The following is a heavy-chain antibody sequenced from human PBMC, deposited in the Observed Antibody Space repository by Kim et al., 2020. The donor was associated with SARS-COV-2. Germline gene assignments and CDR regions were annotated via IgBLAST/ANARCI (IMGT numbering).Heavy chain of an antibody. D-gene: IGHD1-26*01. Sequence: STYYADSVKGRFTIARDNSKNTLYLQMNSLRAEDTAVYYCAKDRGGSLDYWGQGTLVTVSS. J-gene: IGHJ4*02. CDR3: AKDRGGSLDY. CDR2: ST. V-gene: IGHV3-23*03.